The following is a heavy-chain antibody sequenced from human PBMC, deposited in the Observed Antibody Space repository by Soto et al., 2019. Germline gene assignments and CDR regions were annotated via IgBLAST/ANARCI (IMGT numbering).Heavy chain of an antibody. CDR3: ARVSTVTPDRLFYGMDV. CDR2: RIPIFGPA. D-gene: IGHD4-4*01. CDR1: GGTFSSYA. Sequence: SVKVSCKASGGTFSSYAISCVRQAPGQGLGWMGGRIPIFGPANYPQKFQGRVTITADKSTSTANMELSSLRSEDTAVYYCARVSTVTPDRLFYGMDVWGQGTTVTVSS. J-gene: IGHJ6*02. V-gene: IGHV1-69*06.